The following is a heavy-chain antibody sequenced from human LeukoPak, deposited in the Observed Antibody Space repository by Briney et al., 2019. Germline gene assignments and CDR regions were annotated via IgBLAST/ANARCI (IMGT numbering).Heavy chain of an antibody. V-gene: IGHV4-59*01. CDR1: GGSISSYY. D-gene: IGHD6-13*01. CDR3: ASGIAAALLDY. Sequence: SETLSLTCTVSGGSISSYYWSWIRQPPGKGLEWIGYIHYSGSTNYNPSLKSRVTISVDTSKNQFSLKLSSVTAADTAVYYCASGIAAALLDYWGQGTLVTVSS. CDR2: IHYSGST. J-gene: IGHJ4*02.